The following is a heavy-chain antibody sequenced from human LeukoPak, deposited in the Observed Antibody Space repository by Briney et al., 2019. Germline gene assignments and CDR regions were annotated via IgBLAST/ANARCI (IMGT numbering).Heavy chain of an antibody. J-gene: IGHJ4*02. V-gene: IGHV3-7*01. CDR1: GLTFSSFW. CDR2: IKQDGSEQ. CDR3: ANTRGFGF. Sequence: GGSLRLTCAASGLTFSSFWMSWVRQPPGKGLEWVANIKQDGSEQYYVDSVQGRFTISRDNAKNSLYLQMNRLRVEDTAIYYCANTRGFGFWGQGTLVAVSS.